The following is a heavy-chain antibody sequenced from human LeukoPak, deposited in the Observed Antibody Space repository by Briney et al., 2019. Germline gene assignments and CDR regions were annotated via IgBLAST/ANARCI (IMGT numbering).Heavy chain of an antibody. CDR2: INHSGST. J-gene: IGHJ4*02. CDR1: GGSFSGYY. Sequence: SETLSLTCAVYGGSFSGYYWSWIRQPPGKGLEWIGEINHSGSTYYNPSLKSRVTISVDTSKNQFSLKLSSVTAADTAVYYCARDRYYDTIDYWGQGTLVTVSS. V-gene: IGHV4-34*01. CDR3: ARDRYYDTIDY. D-gene: IGHD3-22*01.